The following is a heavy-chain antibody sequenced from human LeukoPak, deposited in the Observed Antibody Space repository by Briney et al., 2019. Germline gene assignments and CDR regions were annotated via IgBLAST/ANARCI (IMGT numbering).Heavy chain of an antibody. CDR2: IYHSGST. D-gene: IGHD3-9*01. Sequence: SQTLSLTCTVSGGSISSGTYYWSWIRQPPGKGLEWIGSIYHSGSTYYNPSLKSRVTISVDTSKNQFSLKLSSVTAADTAVYYCARVRLDWRDAFDIWGQGTMVTVSS. V-gene: IGHV4-39*07. CDR1: GGSISSGTYY. CDR3: ARVRLDWRDAFDI. J-gene: IGHJ3*02.